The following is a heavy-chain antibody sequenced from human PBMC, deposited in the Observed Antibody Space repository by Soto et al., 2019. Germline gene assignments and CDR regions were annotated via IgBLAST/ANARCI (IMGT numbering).Heavy chain of an antibody. Sequence: EVQLLESGGGLVQPGGSVRLSCAASGFPFSSYAMSWVRQAPGKGLEWVSAISGNGAETSYAASVRGRFTISRDNAKKSVFLEMNSLTADDTAIYYCAGERSALPGARDAMDVWGQGTTVTVSS. CDR3: AGERSALPGARDAMDV. CDR2: ISGNGAET. J-gene: IGHJ6*02. V-gene: IGHV3-23*01. CDR1: GFPFSSYA. D-gene: IGHD1-26*01.